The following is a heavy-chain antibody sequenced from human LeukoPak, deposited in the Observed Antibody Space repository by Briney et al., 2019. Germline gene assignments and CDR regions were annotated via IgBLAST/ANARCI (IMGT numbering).Heavy chain of an antibody. D-gene: IGHD3-10*01. J-gene: IGHJ4*02. Sequence: SETLSLTCIVSGGSISSGDYYWSWIRQPPGKGLEWIGYIYYSGSTYYNPSLKSRVTISVDTSKNQFSLKLSSVTAADTAVYYCARVRVGMVRGVIDYWGQGTLVTVSS. V-gene: IGHV4-30-4*01. CDR2: IYYSGST. CDR3: ARVRVGMVRGVIDY. CDR1: GGSISSGDYY.